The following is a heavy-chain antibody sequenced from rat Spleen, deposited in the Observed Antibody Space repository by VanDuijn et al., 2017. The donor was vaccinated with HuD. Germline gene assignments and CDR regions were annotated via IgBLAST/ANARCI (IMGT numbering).Heavy chain of an antibody. D-gene: IGHD4-3*01. J-gene: IGHJ2*01. CDR1: GFTFSNYG. V-gene: IGHV5S13*01. Sequence: EVQLVESGGGLVQPGRSLKLSCAASGFTFSNYGMAWVRQAPTKGLEWVASITDGVGNTFYPDSVRGRFTISRDIAKATLYLQMDSLRSEDTATYYCARPSYNSAYYFDYWGQGVMVTVSS. CDR2: ITDGVGNT. CDR3: ARPSYNSAYYFDY.